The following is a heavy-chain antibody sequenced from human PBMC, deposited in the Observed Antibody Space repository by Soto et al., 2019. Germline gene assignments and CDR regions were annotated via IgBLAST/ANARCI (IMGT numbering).Heavy chain of an antibody. V-gene: IGHV1-18*01. Sequence: ASVKISCKASGYTFTSYGISWVRQAPGQGLEWMGWISAYNGNTNYAQKLQGRVTMTTDTSTSTAYMELRSLRSDDTAVYYCARAGYCTNGVCRSMDVWGQGTTVTVSS. J-gene: IGHJ6*01. CDR3: ARAGYCTNGVCRSMDV. CDR2: ISAYNGNT. D-gene: IGHD2-8*01. CDR1: GYTFTSYG.